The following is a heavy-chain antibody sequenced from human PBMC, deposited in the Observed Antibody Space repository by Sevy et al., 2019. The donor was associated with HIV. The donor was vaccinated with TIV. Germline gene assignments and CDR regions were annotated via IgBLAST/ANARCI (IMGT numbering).Heavy chain of an antibody. Sequence: GGSLRLSCAASGFTFSSYEMSWVRQAPGKGLEWVSYISNSGTTIYYSDSVKGRFTISRDNARNSLYLQMNSLRAEDTAIYYGARDLPPSATTVAHFDCWAREPWSPSPQ. CDR2: ISNSGTTI. D-gene: IGHD4-17*01. V-gene: IGHV3-48*03. CDR1: GFTFSSYE. CDR3: ARDLPPSATTVAHFDC. J-gene: IGHJ4*02.